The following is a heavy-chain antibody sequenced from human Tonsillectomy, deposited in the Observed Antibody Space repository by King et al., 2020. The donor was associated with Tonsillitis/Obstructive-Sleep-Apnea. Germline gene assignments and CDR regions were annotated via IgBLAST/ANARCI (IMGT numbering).Heavy chain of an antibody. CDR2: IYYSGST. CDR1: GGSISSYY. CDR3: ARGGSHDFWTLDY. Sequence: QLQESGPGLVKPSETLSLTCTVSGGSISSYYWSWIRQPPGKGLEWIGYIYYSGSTNYNPSLKSRVTISVDTSKNQFSLKLSSVTAADTAVYYCARGGSHDFWTLDYWGQGTLVTVSS. D-gene: IGHD3-3*01. V-gene: IGHV4-59*01. J-gene: IGHJ4*02.